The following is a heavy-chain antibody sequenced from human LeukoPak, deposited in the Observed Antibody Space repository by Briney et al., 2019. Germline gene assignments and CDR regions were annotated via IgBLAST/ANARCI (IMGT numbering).Heavy chain of an antibody. V-gene: IGHV1-46*01. CDR3: ARDQRTLGHFDY. CDR2: ISPSGGST. D-gene: IGHD1-26*01. Sequence: ASVKVSCKAFGYTFTSNYMHWVRQAPGQGPEWMGVISPSGGSTTYAQKFQGRVTLTRDMSTSTDYLELSSLRSEDTAVYYCARDQRTLGHFDYWGQGTLVTVSS. J-gene: IGHJ4*02. CDR1: GYTFTSNY.